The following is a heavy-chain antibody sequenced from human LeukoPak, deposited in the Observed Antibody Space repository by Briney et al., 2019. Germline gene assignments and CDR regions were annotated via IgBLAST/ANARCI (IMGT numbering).Heavy chain of an antibody. CDR3: ARGRGQWLVRESHAFDI. Sequence: PSETLSLTCAVYGGSFSGYYWSWIRQPPGKGLEWIGEINHSGSTNYNPSLKSRVTISVDTSKNQFSLKLSSVTAADTAVYYRARGRGQWLVRESHAFDIWGQGTMVTVSS. CDR2: INHSGST. CDR1: GGSFSGYY. J-gene: IGHJ3*02. D-gene: IGHD6-19*01. V-gene: IGHV4-34*01.